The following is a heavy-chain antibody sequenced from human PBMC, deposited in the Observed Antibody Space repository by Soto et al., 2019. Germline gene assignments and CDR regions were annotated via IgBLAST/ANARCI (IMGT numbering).Heavy chain of an antibody. V-gene: IGHV3-74*03. CDR3: VRAPEQRPNDF. D-gene: IGHD6-19*01. CDR1: GFPLSTYW. J-gene: IGHJ4*02. CDR2: ISSDGYST. Sequence: GGSLRLSCAASGFPLSTYWMHWVRQGPGKGLVWVARISSDGYSTTYADSVGGRFTIARDXAXXXXXLQMNSLTVEDTAIYYCVRAPEQRPNDFWGQGSLVTVSS.